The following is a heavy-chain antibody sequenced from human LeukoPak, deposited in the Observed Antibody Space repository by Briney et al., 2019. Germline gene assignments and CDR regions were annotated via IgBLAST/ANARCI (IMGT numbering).Heavy chain of an antibody. J-gene: IGHJ5*02. CDR2: IYPGDSDT. CDR3: ARVSVTTTYSNWFDP. Sequence: GESLKISCKGSGYSFTSYWIGWVRQMPGKGLEWMGIIYPGDSDTRYSSSFQGQVTISADKSISTAYLQWSSLKASDTAMYYCARVSVTTTYSNWFDPWGQGTLVTVSS. CDR1: GYSFTSYW. D-gene: IGHD4-11*01. V-gene: IGHV5-51*01.